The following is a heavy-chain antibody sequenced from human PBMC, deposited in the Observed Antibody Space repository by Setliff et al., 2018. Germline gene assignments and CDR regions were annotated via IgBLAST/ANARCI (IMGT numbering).Heavy chain of an antibody. CDR1: GFSFREYY. CDR2: ISVSGTT. D-gene: IGHD5-18*01. J-gene: IGHJ4*02. V-gene: IGHV3-11*01. Sequence: LRLSCEASGFSFREYYMSWIRQAPGKGLEWVSYISVSGTTYYADSVKGRFTISRDDFKNTLYLQMNSLRADDTAVYYCARGSYGLTEHYWGQGTLVTVSS. CDR3: ARGSYGLTEHY.